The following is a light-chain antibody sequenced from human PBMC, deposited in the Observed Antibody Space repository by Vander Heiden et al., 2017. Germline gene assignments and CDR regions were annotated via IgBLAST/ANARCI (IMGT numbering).Light chain of an antibody. CDR2: DAI. V-gene: IGKV3-11*01. Sequence: PGQRATLSCRASQSIDTYLAWYQQRPDQPPRLIIYDAINKAAGVAALFGGSGSGADFTLTITSLEPEDFAVYYCQQRNSWPAFGQGTKVEIK. CDR1: QSIDTY. CDR3: QQRNSWPA. J-gene: IGKJ1*01.